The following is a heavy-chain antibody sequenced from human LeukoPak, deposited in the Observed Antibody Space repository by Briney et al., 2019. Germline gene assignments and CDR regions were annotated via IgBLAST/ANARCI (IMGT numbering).Heavy chain of an antibody. Sequence: GGSLRLSCAASGLTFSSYGMSWVRQAPGKGLEWVSAISNSGGSTYYADSVKGRFTISRDNSKNTLYLQMNSLRAEDTAIYYCAKNIGGLDYWGQGTLVTVSS. CDR1: GLTFSSYG. CDR2: ISNSGGST. J-gene: IGHJ4*02. D-gene: IGHD3-10*01. V-gene: IGHV3-23*01. CDR3: AKNIGGLDY.